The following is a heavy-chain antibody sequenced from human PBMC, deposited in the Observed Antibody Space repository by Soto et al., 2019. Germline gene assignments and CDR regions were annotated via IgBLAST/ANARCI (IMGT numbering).Heavy chain of an antibody. J-gene: IGHJ3*02. CDR2: IGSAGDT. Sequence: PGGSLRLSCAASEFTFSSYAMSWVRQAPGMGLEWVSRIGSAGDTYYPGSVKGRFTISRENAKNSLYLQMNNLRAADTAVYYCARAVAGTSDAFDIWGQGTMVTVSS. V-gene: IGHV3-13*01. CDR3: ARAVAGTSDAFDI. D-gene: IGHD6-19*01. CDR1: EFTFSSYA.